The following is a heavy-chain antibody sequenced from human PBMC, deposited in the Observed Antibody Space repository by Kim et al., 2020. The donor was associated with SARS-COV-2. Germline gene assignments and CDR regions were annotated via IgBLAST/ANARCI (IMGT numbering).Heavy chain of an antibody. V-gene: IGHV3-30*04. CDR3: ARGGYYSGSGPYYYNGMDV. J-gene: IGHJ6*02. CDR2: ISFDGNNK. Sequence: GGSLSLSCAASGFTFSNYALHWVRQAPGKGLEWVAVISFDGNNKYYAESVKGQFTISRDSSKNTLYLQMNSLRPEDTAVYYCARGGYYSGSGPYYYNGMDVWGQGTTVTVSS. D-gene: IGHD3-10*01. CDR1: GFTFSNYA.